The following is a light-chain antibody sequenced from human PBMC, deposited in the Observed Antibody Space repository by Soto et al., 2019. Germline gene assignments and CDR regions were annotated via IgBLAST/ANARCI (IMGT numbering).Light chain of an antibody. CDR3: QQDCSLPTA. CDR1: QSVSSTY. Sequence: LTQSPGTLSLCTRQGTTLPYRASQSVSSTYLAWYQQKPGQAPRLLIYGASSRATGIPARFSGSGSGTDFTLTIGRLEPEDFAVYYCQQDCSLPTAFGQGTKVDI. V-gene: IGKV3-20*01. CDR2: GAS. J-gene: IGKJ1*01.